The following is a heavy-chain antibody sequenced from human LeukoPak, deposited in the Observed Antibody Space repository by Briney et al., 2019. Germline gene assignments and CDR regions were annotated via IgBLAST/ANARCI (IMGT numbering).Heavy chain of an antibody. CDR3: ASRWSGYFTHYYYGMDV. CDR2: ISQSGST. J-gene: IGHJ6*02. V-gene: IGHV4-34*01. D-gene: IGHD3-3*01. CDR1: GGSFSGYY. Sequence: SETLSLTCAVHGGSFSGYYWTWIRQSPGKGLEWIGEISQSGSTNYNPSLKSRVTISVDTSKNQFSLKLSSVTAADTAVYYCASRWSGYFTHYYYGMDVWGQGTTVTVSS.